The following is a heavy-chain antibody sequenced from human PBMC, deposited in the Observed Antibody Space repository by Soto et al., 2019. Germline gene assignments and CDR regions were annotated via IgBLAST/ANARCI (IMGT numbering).Heavy chain of an antibody. V-gene: IGHV4-39*01. CDR2: IYYSGST. D-gene: IGHD6-19*01. CDR3: ARRSSGWYGFDY. CDR1: GGSIISSSYY. Sequence: QLQLQESGPGLVKPSETLSLTCTVSGGSIISSSYYWGWIRQPPGKGLECIGSIYYSGSTYYNPSLKSRVTISVDTSKNQFSLKLSSVTAADTAVYYCARRSSGWYGFDYWGQGTLVTVSS. J-gene: IGHJ4*02.